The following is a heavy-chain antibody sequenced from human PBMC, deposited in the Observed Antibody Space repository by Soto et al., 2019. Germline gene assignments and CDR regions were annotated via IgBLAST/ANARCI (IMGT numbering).Heavy chain of an antibody. Sequence: KTSATLSLTCTVSGGSINNQYYYWGWVRQPPGKGLEWIASISYSGTTFFNPSLKSRVVKSIDTSRNQFSLKLSSATAADTAVYYCARFPRGYSYGHFDYWGQGTLVTVSS. CDR3: ARFPRGYSYGHFDY. D-gene: IGHD5-18*01. CDR2: ISYSGTT. CDR1: GGSINNQYYY. V-gene: IGHV4-39*07. J-gene: IGHJ4*02.